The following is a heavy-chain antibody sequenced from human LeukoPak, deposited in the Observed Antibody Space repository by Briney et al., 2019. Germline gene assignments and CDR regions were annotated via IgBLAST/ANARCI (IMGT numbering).Heavy chain of an antibody. CDR2: ISSGGSTI. CDR3: ARDLGTVRGVPTVFDY. Sequence: GGSLRLSCATSGFTFSDYYMTWMRQAPGKGLEWVSYISSGGSTIYYADSVKGRFTISRDNAKNSLYLQMNSLRAEDTAVYYCARDLGTVRGVPTVFDYWGQGTLVTVSS. D-gene: IGHD3-10*01. J-gene: IGHJ4*02. CDR1: GFTFSDYY. V-gene: IGHV3-11*04.